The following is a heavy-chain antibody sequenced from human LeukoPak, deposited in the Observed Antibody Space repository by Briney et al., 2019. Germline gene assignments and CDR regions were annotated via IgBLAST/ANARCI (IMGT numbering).Heavy chain of an antibody. CDR3: ARFNPAGYGSGSYISAHYYYMDV. CDR1: GDSFSSYF. CDR2: INHSGST. J-gene: IGHJ6*03. D-gene: IGHD3-10*01. V-gene: IGHV4-34*01. Sequence: SETLSLTCTVSGDSFSSYFWSWIRQPAGKGLEWIGEINHSGSTNYNPSLKSRVTISVDTSKNQFSLKLSSVTAADTAVYYCARFNPAGYGSGSYISAHYYYMDVWGKGTTVTVSS.